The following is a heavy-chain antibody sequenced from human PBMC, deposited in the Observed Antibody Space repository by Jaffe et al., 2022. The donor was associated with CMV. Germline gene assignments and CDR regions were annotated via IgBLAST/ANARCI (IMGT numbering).Heavy chain of an antibody. Sequence: EVQLVESGGGLVQPGGSLRLSCAASGFTFSSYEMNWVRQAPGKGLEWVSYISSSGSTIYYADSVKGRFTISRDNAKNSLYLQMNSLRAEDTAVYYCARVRGDNWNFRLDYWGQGTLVTVSS. J-gene: IGHJ4*02. CDR3: ARVRGDNWNFRLDY. V-gene: IGHV3-48*03. D-gene: IGHD1-1*01. CDR2: ISSSGSTI. CDR1: GFTFSSYE.